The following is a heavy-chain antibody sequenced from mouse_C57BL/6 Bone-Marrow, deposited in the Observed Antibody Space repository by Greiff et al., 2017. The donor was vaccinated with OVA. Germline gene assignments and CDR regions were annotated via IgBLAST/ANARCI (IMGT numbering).Heavy chain of an antibody. Sequence: QVQLQQSGPELVKPGASVKISCKASGYTFTDYYINWVKQRPGQGLEWIGWIFPGSGSTYYNEKFKGKATLTVDKSSSTAYLLLSSLTSEDSAVYFCARVDYSNYDYFDYWGQGTTLTVSS. J-gene: IGHJ2*01. CDR3: ARVDYSNYDYFDY. CDR2: IFPGSGST. D-gene: IGHD2-5*01. V-gene: IGHV1-75*01. CDR1: GYTFTDYY.